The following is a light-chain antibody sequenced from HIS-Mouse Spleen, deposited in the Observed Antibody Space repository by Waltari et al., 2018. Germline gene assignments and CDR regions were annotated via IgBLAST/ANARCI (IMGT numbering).Light chain of an antibody. CDR3: CSYAGSSTWV. V-gene: IGLV2-23*01. Sequence: QSALTQPASVSGPPGQPITTPSPGTSSDVGRYNLSSWYQQHPGKAPKLMIYEGSKRPSGVSNRFSGSKSGNTASLTISGLQAEDEADYYCCSYAGSSTWVFGGGTKLTVL. CDR2: EGS. J-gene: IGLJ3*02. CDR1: SSDVGRYNL.